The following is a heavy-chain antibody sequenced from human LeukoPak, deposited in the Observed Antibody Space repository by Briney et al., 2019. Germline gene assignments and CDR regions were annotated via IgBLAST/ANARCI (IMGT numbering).Heavy chain of an antibody. D-gene: IGHD1-14*01. Sequence: ASVKVSCKVSGHTLTELFMHWVRQAPGKGLEWMGGFDPEDGETIYAQKLQGRVTMTTDTSTSTAYMELRSLRSDDTAVYYCARDRNYYFDYWGQGTLVTVSS. CDR2: FDPEDGET. V-gene: IGHV1-24*01. J-gene: IGHJ4*02. CDR1: GHTLTELF. CDR3: ARDRNYYFDY.